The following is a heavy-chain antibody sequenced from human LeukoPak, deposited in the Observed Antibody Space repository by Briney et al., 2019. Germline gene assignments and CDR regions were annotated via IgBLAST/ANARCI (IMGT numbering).Heavy chain of an antibody. Sequence: SETLSLTCTVSGGSISSFYWSWVRQSPGKGLEWIGYIYYSGKTNYNPSLKSRLTISVDTSKNQFSLKLNSVTTADTAVYYCATSHPGIAAADTNYCYYGMDVWGQGTTVTVSS. CDR1: GGSISSFY. CDR3: ATSHPGIAAADTNYCYYGMDV. V-gene: IGHV4-59*01. J-gene: IGHJ6*02. CDR2: IYYSGKT. D-gene: IGHD6-13*01.